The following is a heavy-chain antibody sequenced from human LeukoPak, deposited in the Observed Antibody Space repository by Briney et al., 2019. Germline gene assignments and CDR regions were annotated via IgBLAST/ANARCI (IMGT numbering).Heavy chain of an antibody. CDR3: ARDSGSYFSRAWFDP. Sequence: ASVKVSCKASGYTFTGYYMHWVRQAPGQGLEWMGWINPNSGGTNYAQKFQGRVTMTRHTSISTAYMELSRLRSDDTAVYYCARDSGSYFSRAWFDPWGQGTLVTVSS. CDR2: INPNSGGT. CDR1: GYTFTGYY. J-gene: IGHJ5*02. D-gene: IGHD1-26*01. V-gene: IGHV1-2*02.